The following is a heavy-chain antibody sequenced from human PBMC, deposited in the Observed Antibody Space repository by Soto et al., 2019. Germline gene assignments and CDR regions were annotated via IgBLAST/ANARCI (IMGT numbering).Heavy chain of an antibody. CDR1: GYTFTSYA. CDR2: INAGNGNT. D-gene: IGHD2-15*01. CDR3: AGGGCSGGSCCFEN. V-gene: IGHV1-3*01. J-gene: IGHJ4*02. Sequence: ASVKVSCKASGYTFTSYAMHWVRQAPGQRLKWMGWINAGNGNTKYSQKFQGRVTITRDTSASTAYMALSSLRSEDTALYYCAGGGCSGGSCCFENWDQGTMV.